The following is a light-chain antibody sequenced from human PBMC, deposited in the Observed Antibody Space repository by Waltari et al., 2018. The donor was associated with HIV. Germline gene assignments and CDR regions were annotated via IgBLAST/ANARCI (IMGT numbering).Light chain of an antibody. CDR3: QAWDSTTVV. V-gene: IGLV3-1*01. Sequence: SYELTQPPSVSVSPGQTASITCSGDKFGNKSTCWYQQKPGQSPVLVIYQDTKRPSGIPERVAASNAGNTATLTSGGTQAMDEADYYCQAWDSTTVVFGGGTNVTVL. CDR2: QDT. CDR1: KFGNKS. J-gene: IGLJ2*01.